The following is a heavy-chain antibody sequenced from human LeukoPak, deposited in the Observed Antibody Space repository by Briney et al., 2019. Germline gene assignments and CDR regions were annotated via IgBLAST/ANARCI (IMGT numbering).Heavy chain of an antibody. D-gene: IGHD4/OR15-4a*01. CDR3: AKQPPYGAYNWFDP. Sequence: SETLSLTCTVSGDSVSNNNFYWGWVRQPPGKGLEWIGSIYYTGSTYYNPSLKSRLTISIDTSKNQFSLRLISVSAADTAVYYCAKQPPYGAYNWFDPWGQGTLVTVSS. CDR1: GDSVSNNNFY. V-gene: IGHV4-39*01. J-gene: IGHJ5*02. CDR2: IYYTGST.